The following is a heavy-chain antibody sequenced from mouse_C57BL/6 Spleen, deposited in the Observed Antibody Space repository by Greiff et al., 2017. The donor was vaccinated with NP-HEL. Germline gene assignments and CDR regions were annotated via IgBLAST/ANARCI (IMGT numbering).Heavy chain of an antibody. V-gene: IGHV5-4*03. D-gene: IGHD2-5*01. Sequence: EVKLMESGGGLVKPGGSLKLSCAASGFTFSSYAMSWVRQTPEKRLEWVATISDGGSYTYYPDNVKGRFTISRDNAKNNLYLQMSHLKSEDTAMYYCARGRSNYNYWGQGTTLTVSA. CDR1: GFTFSSYA. CDR3: ARGRSNYNY. J-gene: IGHJ2*01. CDR2: ISDGGSYT.